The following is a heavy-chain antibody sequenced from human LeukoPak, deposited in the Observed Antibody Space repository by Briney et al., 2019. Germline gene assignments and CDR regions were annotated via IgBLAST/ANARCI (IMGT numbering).Heavy chain of an antibody. CDR1: GFTFSSYW. J-gene: IGHJ3*02. CDR3: ARRGAVANAFDI. D-gene: IGHD6-19*01. CDR2: IRSDGSST. Sequence: GGSLRLSCAASGFTFSSYWMEWVRQAPGKGLVWVSRIRSDGSSTNYADSVKGRFTISRDNAKNTLYLQMNSLRAEDTAVYYCARRGAVANAFDIWGQGTMVTVSS. V-gene: IGHV3-74*01.